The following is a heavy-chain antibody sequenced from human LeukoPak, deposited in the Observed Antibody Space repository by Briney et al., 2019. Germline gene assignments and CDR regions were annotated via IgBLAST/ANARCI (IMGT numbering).Heavy chain of an antibody. V-gene: IGHV4-59*08. Sequence: SETLSLTCTVSGGSISSSYWSWIRQPSGKGLEWIGYIYYSGTTNYNPSLKSRLTISVDTSKNQFSLKLSSVTAADTAVYYCARRGFYSGGTCLTFDLWGQGTLVTVSS. D-gene: IGHD2-15*01. CDR3: ARRGFYSGGTCLTFDL. CDR2: IYYSGTT. J-gene: IGHJ4*02. CDR1: GGSISSSY.